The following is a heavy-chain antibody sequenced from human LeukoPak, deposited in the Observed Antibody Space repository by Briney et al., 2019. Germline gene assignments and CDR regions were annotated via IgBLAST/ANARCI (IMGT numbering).Heavy chain of an antibody. D-gene: IGHD1-26*01. CDR1: GVSISSYY. CDR3: ARVSGGTYPDY. J-gene: IGHJ4*02. Sequence: SETLSLTCTVSGVSISSYYWSWIRQPPGRGLEWIGYIYYSGSTNYNPSLKSRVTISVDTSKNQFSLKLSSVTAADTAVYYCARVSGGTYPDYWGQGTPVTVSS. V-gene: IGHV4-59*01. CDR2: IYYSGST.